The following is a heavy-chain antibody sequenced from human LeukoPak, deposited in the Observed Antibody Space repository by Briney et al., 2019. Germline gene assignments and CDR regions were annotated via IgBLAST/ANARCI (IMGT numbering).Heavy chain of an antibody. CDR1: GGSISGHY. D-gene: IGHD2-21*02. Sequence: SETLSLTCTVSGGSISGHYWTWIRQPPGKGLEWIGYIFDNGSTNFNSSLQSRVTMSLDTSKNQFSLKLSSVTAADTAAYYCARVFRGVVTSNWFDPWGQGALVTVSS. J-gene: IGHJ5*02. CDR2: IFDNGST. V-gene: IGHV4-59*11. CDR3: ARVFRGVVTSNWFDP.